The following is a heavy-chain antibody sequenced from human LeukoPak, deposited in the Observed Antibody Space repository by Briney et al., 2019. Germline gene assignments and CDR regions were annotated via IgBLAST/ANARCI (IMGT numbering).Heavy chain of an antibody. CDR2: ISYDGSNK. D-gene: IGHD6-19*01. CDR3: ARDQAVTGQLDY. V-gene: IGHV3-30*04. CDR1: GFTFSSYA. Sequence: GRSLRLSCAASGFTFSSYAMHWVRQAPGKGLEWVAVISYDGSNKYYADSVKGRFTISRDNSQNTLYLQMNSLRAEDTAVYYCARDQAVTGQLDYWGQGTLVTVSS. J-gene: IGHJ4*02.